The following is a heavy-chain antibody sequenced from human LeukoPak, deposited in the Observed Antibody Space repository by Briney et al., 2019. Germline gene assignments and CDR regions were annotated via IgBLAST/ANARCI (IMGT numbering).Heavy chain of an antibody. Sequence: ASVKVSCKAFGYTFTGYYMHWVRQAPGQGLEWMGWINPNSGGTNYAQKFQGRVTMTRDTSINTAYMELSRQRSDDTAVYYCARGPNCGGDCYHFDYWGQGTLVTVSS. D-gene: IGHD2-21*01. CDR3: ARGPNCGGDCYHFDY. V-gene: IGHV1-2*02. J-gene: IGHJ4*02. CDR1: GYTFTGYY. CDR2: INPNSGGT.